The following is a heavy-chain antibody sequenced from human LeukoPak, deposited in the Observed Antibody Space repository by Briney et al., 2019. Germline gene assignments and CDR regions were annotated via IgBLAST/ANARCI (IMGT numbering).Heavy chain of an antibody. CDR3: ARGGYYYDSSGYLFDY. J-gene: IGHJ4*02. Sequence: SETLSLTCTVSGGSISSSSYYWGWIRQPPVKGLEWIGSIYYSGSTYYNPSLKSRVTISVDTSKNQFSLKLSSVTAADTAVYYCARGGYYYDSSGYLFDYWGQGTLVTVSS. CDR1: GGSISSSSYY. D-gene: IGHD3-22*01. V-gene: IGHV4-39*07. CDR2: IYYSGST.